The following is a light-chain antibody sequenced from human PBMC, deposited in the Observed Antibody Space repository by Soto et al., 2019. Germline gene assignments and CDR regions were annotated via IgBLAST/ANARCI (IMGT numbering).Light chain of an antibody. V-gene: IGLV1-40*01. Sequence: QLVLTQPPSVSGAPGQRVTISCTGSSSNIGAGYNVHWYQQLPGTAPKLLIYGDIDRPSGVPDRLSGSKSGTSASLAITGLQAEDEADYYCQSYDSSLRGVLFGGGTKLTVL. J-gene: IGLJ2*01. CDR2: GDI. CDR3: QSYDSSLRGVL. CDR1: SSNIGAGYN.